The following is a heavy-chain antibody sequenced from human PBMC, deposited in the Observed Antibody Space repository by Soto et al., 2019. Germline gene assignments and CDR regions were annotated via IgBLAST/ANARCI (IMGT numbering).Heavy chain of an antibody. CDR2: IYYSGST. J-gene: IGHJ2*01. Sequence: QVQLQESGPGLVKPSQTLSLTCTVSGGSISSGGYYWSWIRQHPGKGLEWIGYIYYSGSTYYNPSVKSRVTLSVDTSKHQFSLKLSAVTAADTAVYYCARDLGGAWYFDLWGRGTLVTVSS. D-gene: IGHD1-26*01. CDR3: ARDLGGAWYFDL. CDR1: GGSISSGGYY. V-gene: IGHV4-31*03.